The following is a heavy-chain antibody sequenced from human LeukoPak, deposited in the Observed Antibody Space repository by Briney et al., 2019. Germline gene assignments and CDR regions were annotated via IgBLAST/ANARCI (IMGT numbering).Heavy chain of an antibody. D-gene: IGHD3-10*01. CDR2: IYYSGST. CDR3: AIEGSGSYYKF. J-gene: IGHJ4*02. CDR1: GGSISSSSYY. Sequence: SSETLSLTCTVSGGSISSSSYYWGWIRQPPGKGLEWIGSIYYSGSTYYNPSLKSRVTISVDTSKNQFSLKLSSVTAADTAVYYCAIEGSGSYYKFWGQGTLVTVSS. V-gene: IGHV4-39*01.